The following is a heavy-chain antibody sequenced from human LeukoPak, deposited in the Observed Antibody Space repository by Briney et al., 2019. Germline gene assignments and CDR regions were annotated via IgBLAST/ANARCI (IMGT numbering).Heavy chain of an antibody. CDR3: AKGVPYGSGSYYNPKYYYYMDV. CDR1: GFTFNGYA. CDR2: ISGDGGST. D-gene: IGHD3-10*01. V-gene: IGHV3-43*02. Sequence: GGSLRLSCAASGFTFNGYAMYWVRQAPGKGLEWVSLISGDGGSTYYADSVKGRFTISRDNSKNSLSLQMNSLRTEDTALYYCAKGVPYGSGSYYNPKYYYYMDVWGKGTTVTVSS. J-gene: IGHJ6*03.